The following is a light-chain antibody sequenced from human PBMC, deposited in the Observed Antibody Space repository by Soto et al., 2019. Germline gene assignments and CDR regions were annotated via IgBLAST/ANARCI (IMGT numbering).Light chain of an antibody. CDR1: QSVSSK. CDR2: GAS. CDR3: QQYNNWPPYT. V-gene: IGKV3-15*01. J-gene: IGKJ2*01. Sequence: EIVMTQSPATLSVSPGERATLSCRASQSVSSKLAWYQQKPGQAPRLLIYGASTRATGIPARFSGSGSGTEFTLTISSLQSEDFAVYSCQQYNNWPPYTFGQGTKLEI.